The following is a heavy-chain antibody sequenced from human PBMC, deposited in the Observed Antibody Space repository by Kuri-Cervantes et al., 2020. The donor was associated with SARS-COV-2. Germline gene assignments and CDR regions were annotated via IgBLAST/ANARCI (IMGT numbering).Heavy chain of an antibody. D-gene: IGHD1-20*01. CDR3: ASLSITGTTQFDY. V-gene: IGHV3-30-3*01. J-gene: IGHJ4*02. CDR2: ISYDGSNK. Sequence: LSLTCAASGFTFSSYAMHWVRQAPGKGLEWVAVISYDGSNKYYADSVKGRFTISRDNSKNTPYLQMNSLRAEDTAVYYCASLSITGTTQFDYWGQGTLVTVSS. CDR1: GFTFSSYA.